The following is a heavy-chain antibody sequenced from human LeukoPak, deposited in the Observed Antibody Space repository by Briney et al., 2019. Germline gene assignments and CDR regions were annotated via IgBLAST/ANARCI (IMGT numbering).Heavy chain of an antibody. D-gene: IGHD6-13*01. CDR3: AKTGGIAAAH. J-gene: IGHJ4*02. CDR1: GFPFSSYA. Sequence: PGGSLVLSWAASGFPFSSYAMSWGRQAPGKGLEWVSAISGSGGSTYYAASVKGRFTISRDNSKNTLYPQMNSLRAEDTALYYCAKTGGIAAAHWGQGTLVTVSS. CDR2: ISGSGGST. V-gene: IGHV3-23*01.